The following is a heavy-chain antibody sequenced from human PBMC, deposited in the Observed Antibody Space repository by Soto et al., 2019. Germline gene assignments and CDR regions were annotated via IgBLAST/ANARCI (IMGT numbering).Heavy chain of an antibody. Sequence: QVQLVESGGGVVQPGRSLRLSCAASGFTFSSYGMNWVRQAPGKGLEWVAAIYYDGSNKYYADSVRGRFTIYRDNFKNSLYLHMIRLRAEDTDVYYCARGRKDYSSGYCAGVDYGGQGTLATVSS. CDR2: IYYDGSNK. V-gene: IGHV3-33*01. J-gene: IGHJ4*02. D-gene: IGHD3-22*01. CDR3: ARGRKDYSSGYCAGVDY. CDR1: GFTFSSYG.